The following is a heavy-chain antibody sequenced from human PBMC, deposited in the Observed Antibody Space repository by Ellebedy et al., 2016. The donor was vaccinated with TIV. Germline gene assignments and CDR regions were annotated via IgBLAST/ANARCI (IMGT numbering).Heavy chain of an antibody. V-gene: IGHV3-48*01. CDR2: ISSSSTTI. CDR1: GFMFSSYW. J-gene: IGHJ4*02. Sequence: GESLKISCAASGFMFSSYWMTWVRQAPGKGLEWVSYISSSSTTIYYADFVKGRFTISRDNAKNSLYLQMNSLIAEDTAVYYCARAGGGFLEWLSQDYFDYWGQGTLVTVSS. D-gene: IGHD3-3*01. CDR3: ARAGGGFLEWLSQDYFDY.